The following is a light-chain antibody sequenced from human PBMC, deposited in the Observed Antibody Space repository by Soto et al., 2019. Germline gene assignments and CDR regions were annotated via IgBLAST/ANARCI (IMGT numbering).Light chain of an antibody. CDR2: EVS. V-gene: IGKV2D-29*01. CDR3: LQSLHFPLT. J-gene: IGKJ4*01. CDR1: QTLLHSNGKSY. Sequence: EIVMTQTPLSLSVTPGQSASISCRSSQTLLHSNGKSYLYWYLQKAGQAPQLLIYEVSKRFSGVPERCSGSGAGTDFTLKISRVEAEDVGVYYCLQSLHFPLTFGGGAKVEIK.